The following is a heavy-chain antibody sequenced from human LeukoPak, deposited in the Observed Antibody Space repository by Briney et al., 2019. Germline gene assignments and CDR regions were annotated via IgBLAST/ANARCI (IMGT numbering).Heavy chain of an antibody. CDR3: ARTFLSGDGHKVGYFDY. CDR2: IYSSGST. J-gene: IGHJ4*01. Sequence: GGSLTLSCAASGLTVSSSYMSWVRQAPGKGPEWVSLIYSSGSTYYTDSMKGRFTISRDNSQNTLYLQMNSLSAEDTAVYYCARTFLSGDGHKVGYFDYWGQASLDSVSS. D-gene: IGHD5-24*01. CDR1: GLTVSSSY. V-gene: IGHV3-53*01.